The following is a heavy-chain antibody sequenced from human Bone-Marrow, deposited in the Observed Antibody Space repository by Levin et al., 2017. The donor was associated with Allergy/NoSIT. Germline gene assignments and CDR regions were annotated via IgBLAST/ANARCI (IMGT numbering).Heavy chain of an antibody. CDR2: IYYSGNT. CDR3: ARNRGGLLRDAFDV. CDR1: GGSINDYY. D-gene: IGHD1-26*01. V-gene: IGHV4-59*01. J-gene: IGHJ3*01. Sequence: GSLRLSCTVSGGSINDYYWSWIRQPPGKGLEWIGYIYYSGNTNYNPSLKSRVSILVDTSKNQFSLKLTSVTAADTAIYFCARNRGGLLRDAFDVWGQGTMVAVSS.